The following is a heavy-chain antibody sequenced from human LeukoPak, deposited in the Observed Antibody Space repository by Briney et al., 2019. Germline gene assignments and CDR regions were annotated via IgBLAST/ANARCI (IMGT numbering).Heavy chain of an antibody. V-gene: IGHV3-11*01. CDR1: GFTFSDYY. CDR2: ISSSGSNI. CDR3: XKGXTSVTTRWFDP. D-gene: IGHD4-17*01. J-gene: IGHJ5*02. Sequence: GGSLRLSCAASGFTFSDYYMSWIRQAQGKGVEGVSYISSSGSNIYYADSVKGRFTISRDNSKNTLYLQMTSLGGEDTAVYYCXKGXTSVTTRWFDPWGQGTLVTVSS.